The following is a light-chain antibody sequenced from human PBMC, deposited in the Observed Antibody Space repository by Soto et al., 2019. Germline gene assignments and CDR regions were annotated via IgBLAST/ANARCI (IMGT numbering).Light chain of an antibody. J-gene: IGLJ2*01. CDR1: SSDVGGYNY. CDR2: DVS. CDR3: CSYAGSYTLV. V-gene: IGLV2-11*01. Sequence: QSALTQPRSVSGSPGQSVTISCTGTSSDVGGYNYVSWYQQHPGKAPKFMIYDVSKRPSGVPDRFSGSKSGNTASLTISGLQAEDEADYYCCSYAGSYTLVFGGETKLTVL.